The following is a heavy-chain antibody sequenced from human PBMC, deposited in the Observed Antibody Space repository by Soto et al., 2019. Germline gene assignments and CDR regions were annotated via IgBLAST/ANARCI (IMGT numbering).Heavy chain of an antibody. J-gene: IGHJ3*02. CDR1: GGTFSSYA. V-gene: IGHV1-69*12. Sequence: QVQLVQSGAEVKKPGSSVKVSCKASGGTFSSYAISWVRQAPGQGLEWMGGIIPIFGTANYAQKFQGRVTITADESMSTAYMELSSLRSEDTAVYYCAATYYYDSSGPKGGAFDIWGQGTMVTVSS. CDR2: IIPIFGTA. D-gene: IGHD3-22*01. CDR3: AATYYYDSSGPKGGAFDI.